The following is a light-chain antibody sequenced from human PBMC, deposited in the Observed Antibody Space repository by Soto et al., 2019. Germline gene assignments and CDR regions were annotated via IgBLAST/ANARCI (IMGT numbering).Light chain of an antibody. Sequence: DIQLTQSPSFLSASVGDRVTITCRASQGISSYLAWYQQKPGKAPNLLIYAASTLQSGVPSRFSGSGFGTEFTLTISGLQPEDFAVYYCQKLDSYPLTFGGGTKVEIK. CDR1: QGISSY. CDR3: QKLDSYPLT. J-gene: IGKJ4*01. CDR2: AAS. V-gene: IGKV1-9*01.